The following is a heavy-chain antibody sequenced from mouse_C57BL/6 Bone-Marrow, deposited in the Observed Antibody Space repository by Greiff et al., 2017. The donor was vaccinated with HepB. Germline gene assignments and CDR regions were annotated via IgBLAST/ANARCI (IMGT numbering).Heavy chain of an antibody. V-gene: IGHV1-81*01. Sequence: LQESGAELARPGASVKLSCKASGYTFTSYGISWVKQRTGQGLEWIGEIYPRSGNTYYNEKFKGKATLTADKSSSTAYMELRSLTSEDSAVYFCARRDYYGSSYGWFAYWGQGTLVTVSA. CDR1: GYTFTSYG. CDR2: IYPRSGNT. CDR3: ARRDYYGSSYGWFAY. J-gene: IGHJ3*01. D-gene: IGHD1-1*01.